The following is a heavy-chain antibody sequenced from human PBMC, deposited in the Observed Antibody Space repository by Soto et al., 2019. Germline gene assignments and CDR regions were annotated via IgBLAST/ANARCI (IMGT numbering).Heavy chain of an antibody. CDR2: ISYDGSNK. CDR3: AKEGLLSPYYYGMDV. CDR1: GFTFSSYG. Sequence: PGGSLRLSCAASGFTFSSYGMHGVRQAPGKGLEWVAVISYDGSNKYYADSVKGRFTISRDNSKNTLYLQMNSLRAEDTAVYYCAKEGLLSPYYYGMDVWGQGTTVTISS. J-gene: IGHJ6*02. V-gene: IGHV3-30*18.